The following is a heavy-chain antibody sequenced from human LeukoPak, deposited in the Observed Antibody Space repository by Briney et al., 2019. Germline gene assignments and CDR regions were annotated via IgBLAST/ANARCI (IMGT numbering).Heavy chain of an antibody. D-gene: IGHD3/OR15-3a*01. CDR2: INDSENT. V-gene: IGHV4-34*01. J-gene: IGHJ4*02. CDR3: ARDLSTGFYDS. CDR1: GGSFSGSY. Sequence: SETLSLTCAVYGGSFSGSYWSWIRQPPGKGLEWIGEINDSENTNYNPSLKSRVTISVDTSKNQFSLKLSSVTAADTAVYYCARDLSTGFYDSWGQGTLVTVSS.